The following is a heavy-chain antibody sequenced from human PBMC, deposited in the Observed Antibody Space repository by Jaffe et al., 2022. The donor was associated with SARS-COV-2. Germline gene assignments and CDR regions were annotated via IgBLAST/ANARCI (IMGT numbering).Heavy chain of an antibody. V-gene: IGHV3-48*03. D-gene: IGHD1-26*01. Sequence: EVQLVESGGGLVQPGGSLRLSCAASGFTFSSYEMNWVRQAPGKGLEWVSYISSSGSTIYYADSVKGRFTISRDNAKNSLYLQMNSLRAEDTAVYYCARGVVGPLDNWYFDLWGRGTLVTVSS. CDR1: GFTFSSYE. CDR3: ARGVVGPLDNWYFDL. J-gene: IGHJ2*01. CDR2: ISSSGSTI.